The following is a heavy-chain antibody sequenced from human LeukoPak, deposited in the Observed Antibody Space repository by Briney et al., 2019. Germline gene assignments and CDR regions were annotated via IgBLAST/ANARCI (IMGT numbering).Heavy chain of an antibody. CDR1: GYTLTELS. D-gene: IGHD5-18*01. V-gene: IGHV1-24*01. CDR3: ATGWVTWIQLWLRFDY. J-gene: IGHJ4*02. Sequence: GASVTVSCKVSGYTLTELSMHWVRQAPGKRLEWMGGFDPEDGETIYAQKFQGRVTMTEDTSTDTAYMELSSLRSEDTAVYYCATGWVTWIQLWLRFDYWGQGTLVTVSS. CDR2: FDPEDGET.